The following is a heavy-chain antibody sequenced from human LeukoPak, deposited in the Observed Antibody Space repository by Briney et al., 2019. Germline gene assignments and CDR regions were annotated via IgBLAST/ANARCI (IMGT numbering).Heavy chain of an antibody. CDR3: ARDRSRLWFGELLGPFVN. CDR1: GGTFSSYA. V-gene: IGHV1-69*05. CDR2: IIPIFGTA. D-gene: IGHD3-10*01. Sequence: ASVKVSCKASGGTFSSYAISWVRQAPGQGLEWMGGIIPIFGTANYAQKFQGRVTTTTDESTSTAYMELSSLRSEDTAVYYCARDRSRLWFGELLGPFVNWGQGTLVTVSS. J-gene: IGHJ4*02.